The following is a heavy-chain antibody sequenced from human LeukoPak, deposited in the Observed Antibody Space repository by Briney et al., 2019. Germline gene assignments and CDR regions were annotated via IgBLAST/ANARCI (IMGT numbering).Heavy chain of an antibody. CDR2: IIPIFGTA. V-gene: IGHV1-69*13. CDR3: ARILSSSWYEYFHH. Sequence: SVTVSCKASGGTFSNYAISWVRQAPGQGLEWMGAIIPIFGTANYAQKFQGRVTITADESTSTAYMELSSLRPEDTAVYYCARILSSSWYEYFHHWGQGTLVTVSS. CDR1: GGTFSNYA. J-gene: IGHJ1*01. D-gene: IGHD6-19*01.